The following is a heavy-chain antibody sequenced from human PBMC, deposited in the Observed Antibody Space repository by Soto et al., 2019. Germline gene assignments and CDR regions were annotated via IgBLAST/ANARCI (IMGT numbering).Heavy chain of an antibody. J-gene: IGHJ4*02. CDR1: GFTFSSYA. CDR3: AKRNIMTRGGPVFDY. CDR2: ISGSGDKT. D-gene: IGHD3-10*01. Sequence: EVQLLESGGGLAQTGGSLRLSCAASGFTFSSYAMNWVRQAPGKGLEWVSFISGSGDKTYYADSVKGRFTISRDNSKSTLSLQMNSLSSEDTAVYYCAKRNIMTRGGPVFDYGGQGTLVSVSS. V-gene: IGHV3-23*01.